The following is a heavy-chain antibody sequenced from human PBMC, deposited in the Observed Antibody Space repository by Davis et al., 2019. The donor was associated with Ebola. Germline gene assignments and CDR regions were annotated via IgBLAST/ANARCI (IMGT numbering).Heavy chain of an antibody. V-gene: IGHV4-39*07. Sequence: SETLSLTCTVSGGSISSSSYYWGWIRQPPGKGLEWIGEINHSGSTNYNPSLKSRVTISVDTSKNQFSLKLSSVTAADTAVYYCARGRRYYDSSGYYLPNFDYWGQGTLVTVSS. CDR3: ARGRRYYDSSGYYLPNFDY. J-gene: IGHJ4*02. CDR1: GGSISSSSYY. D-gene: IGHD3-22*01. CDR2: INHSGST.